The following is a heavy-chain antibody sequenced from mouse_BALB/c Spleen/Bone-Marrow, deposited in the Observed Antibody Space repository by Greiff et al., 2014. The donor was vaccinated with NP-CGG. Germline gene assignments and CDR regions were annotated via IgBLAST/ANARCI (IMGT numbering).Heavy chain of an antibody. D-gene: IGHD2-13*01. CDR1: GYTFTSYY. J-gene: IGHJ4*01. V-gene: IGHV1S81*02. CDR3: TRRLLYYAMDY. Sequence: QVQLQQSGAELVKPGASVKLSCKASGYTFTSYYMYWVKQRPGQGLEWIGEINPSNGGTNFNEKFKSKATLTGDKSSSTAYMQLSSLTSEDSAVYYCTRRLLYYAMDYWGQGTSVTVSS. CDR2: INPSNGGT.